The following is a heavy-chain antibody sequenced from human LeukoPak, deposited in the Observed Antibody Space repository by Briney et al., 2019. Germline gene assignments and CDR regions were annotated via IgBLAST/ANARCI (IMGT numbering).Heavy chain of an antibody. V-gene: IGHV3-21*01. CDR2: ISSSGSYI. D-gene: IGHD1-26*01. CDR1: GFTVSSYS. Sequence: NPGGSLRLSCAASGFTVSSYSMSWVRQAPGKGLEWVSSISSSGSYIYYADSLKGRFTISRDTAKNSLSLQMNSLRAEDTAVYYCARGSTLDFWGQGTLITVSS. J-gene: IGHJ4*02. CDR3: ARGSTLDF.